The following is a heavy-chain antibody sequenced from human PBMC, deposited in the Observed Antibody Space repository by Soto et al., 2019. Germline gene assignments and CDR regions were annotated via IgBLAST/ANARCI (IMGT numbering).Heavy chain of an antibody. D-gene: IGHD3-3*01. CDR2: ISWNSGSI. J-gene: IGHJ6*03. CDR3: AKDQFETNQGTILYYYYYMDV. Sequence: GGSLRLSCAASGFTFDDYAMHWVRQAPGKGLEWVSGISWNSGSIGYADSVKGRFTISRDNAKNSLYLQMNSLRAEDTALYYCAKDQFETNQGTILYYYYYMDVWGKGTTVTVSS. CDR1: GFTFDDYA. V-gene: IGHV3-9*01.